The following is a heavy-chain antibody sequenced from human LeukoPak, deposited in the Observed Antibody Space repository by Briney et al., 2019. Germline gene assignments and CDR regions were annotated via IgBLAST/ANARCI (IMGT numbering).Heavy chain of an antibody. Sequence: GGSLRLSCAASGFTFNSYAMTWVRQAPGKGLEWVSVISDSGGRIYCADSVKGRFTISRDNSKNTLYLHMNSLRAEDTAVYYCAELGITMIGGVWGKGTTVTISS. D-gene: IGHD3-10*02. CDR1: GFTFNSYA. CDR3: AELGITMIGGV. V-gene: IGHV3-23*01. J-gene: IGHJ6*04. CDR2: ISDSGGRI.